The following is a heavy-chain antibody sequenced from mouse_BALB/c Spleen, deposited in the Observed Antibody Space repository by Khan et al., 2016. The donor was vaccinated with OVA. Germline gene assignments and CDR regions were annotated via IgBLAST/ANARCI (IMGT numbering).Heavy chain of an antibody. CDR2: IWSVGST. CDR3: ASNYDYNAGLAY. J-gene: IGHJ3*01. Sequence: QVQLKQSGPGLVQPSQSLSITCTVSGFSLTSYGVHWVRQSPGKGLEWLGVIWSVGSTDYNAAFIYRLNISKDNSKSQAFFKMNSLQANDTAIYYYASNYDYNAGLAYWGQGTLVTVSA. D-gene: IGHD2-4*01. CDR1: GFSLTSYG. V-gene: IGHV2-2*02.